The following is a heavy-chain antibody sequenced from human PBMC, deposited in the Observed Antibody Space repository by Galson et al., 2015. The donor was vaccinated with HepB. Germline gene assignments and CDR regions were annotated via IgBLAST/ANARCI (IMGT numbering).Heavy chain of an antibody. J-gene: IGHJ6*03. Sequence: SLRLSCAASGFTFSSYWMSWVRQAPGKGLEWVANIKKDGSEKYYVDSVKGRFTISRDNAKNSLFLQMNSLRAEDTAVYYCARGSCTNAVCPYVWFYMDVWGKGTTVTVSS. CDR1: GFTFSSYW. CDR2: IKKDGSEK. V-gene: IGHV3-7*01. CDR3: ARGSCTNAVCPYVWFYMDV. D-gene: IGHD2-8*01.